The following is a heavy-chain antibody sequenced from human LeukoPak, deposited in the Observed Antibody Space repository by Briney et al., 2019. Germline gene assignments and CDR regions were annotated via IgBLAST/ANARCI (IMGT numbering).Heavy chain of an antibody. CDR3: ARDDYPAANYFDP. V-gene: IGHV4-61*02. Sequence: SQTVSLTCTVSGGSISSGSYYWSWIRQPAGKGLEWIGRFYTSGTTIYNPSLMTRVTISVDTSKNQFSLKLTSVTAADTALYYCARDDYPAANYFDPWGQGTLVTVSS. CDR2: FYTSGTT. CDR1: GGSISSGSYY. J-gene: IGHJ5*02. D-gene: IGHD4/OR15-4a*01.